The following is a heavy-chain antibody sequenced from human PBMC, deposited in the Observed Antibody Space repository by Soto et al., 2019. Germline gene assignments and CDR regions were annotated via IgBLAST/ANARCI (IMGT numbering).Heavy chain of an antibody. V-gene: IGHV3-23*01. CDR3: AKEGAPAGQGYFDL. Sequence: DSVKGRFTVSRDNSKNTLYLQMNSLRAGDAVIYYCAKEGAPAGQGYFDLWGRGTLVTVSS. D-gene: IGHD6-19*01. J-gene: IGHJ2*01.